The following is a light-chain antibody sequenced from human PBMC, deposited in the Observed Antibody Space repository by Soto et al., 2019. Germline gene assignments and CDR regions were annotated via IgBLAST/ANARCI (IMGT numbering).Light chain of an antibody. CDR3: QQSYSSQFT. CDR2: AAS. V-gene: IGKV1-39*01. CDR1: QTISSY. Sequence: DIQMTQSPSSLSASVGDRVTITCRASQTISSYLNWYQQKPGKAPNLLIYAASSLQSGVPSRFSGSGSGTEFTLTISSLQPEDFATYYCQQSYSSQFTFGPGTKVDIK. J-gene: IGKJ3*01.